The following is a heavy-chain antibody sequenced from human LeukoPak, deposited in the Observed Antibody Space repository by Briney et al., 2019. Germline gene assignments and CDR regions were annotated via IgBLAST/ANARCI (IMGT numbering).Heavy chain of an antibody. D-gene: IGHD6-6*01. J-gene: IGHJ6*02. CDR1: GGSISSGGYY. CDR2: INHSGST. CDR3: ARGRSSSSIYGHHYYYYYGMDI. Sequence: SETLSLTCTVSGGSISSGGYYWSWIRQHPGKGLEWIGEINHSGSTNYNPSLKSRVTISVDTSKNQFSLKLSSVTAADTAVYYCARGRSSSSIYGHHYYYYYGMDIWGQGTTVTVS. V-gene: IGHV4-31*03.